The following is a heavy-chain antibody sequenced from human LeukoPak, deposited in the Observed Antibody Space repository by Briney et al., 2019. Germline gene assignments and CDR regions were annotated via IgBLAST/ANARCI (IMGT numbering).Heavy chain of an antibody. CDR1: GGSFSGYY. J-gene: IGHJ3*02. Sequence: SETLSLTCAVYGGSFSGYYWSWIRQPPGKGLEWIGEINHSGSTNYNPSLKSRVTISVDASKNQFSLKLSSVTAADKAVYYCARSCRILDIVATIRARLGGNGFDIWGQGTMVTVSS. V-gene: IGHV4-34*01. CDR3: ARSCRILDIVATIRARLGGNGFDI. D-gene: IGHD5-12*01. CDR2: INHSGST.